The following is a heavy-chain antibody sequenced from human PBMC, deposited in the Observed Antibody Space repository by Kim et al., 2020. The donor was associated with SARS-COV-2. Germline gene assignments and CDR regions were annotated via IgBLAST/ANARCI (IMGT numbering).Heavy chain of an antibody. CDR2: MNPNSGNT. J-gene: IGHJ6*02. V-gene: IGHV1-8*01. CDR1: GYTFTSYD. CDR3: ARGRLSWDIVVVVAALYYYGMDV. D-gene: IGHD2-15*01. Sequence: ASVKVSCKASGYTFTSYDINWVRQATGQGLEWMGWMNPNSGNTGYAQKFQGRVTMTRNTSISTAYMELSSLRSEDTAVYYCARGRLSWDIVVVVAALYYYGMDVWGQGTTVTVSS.